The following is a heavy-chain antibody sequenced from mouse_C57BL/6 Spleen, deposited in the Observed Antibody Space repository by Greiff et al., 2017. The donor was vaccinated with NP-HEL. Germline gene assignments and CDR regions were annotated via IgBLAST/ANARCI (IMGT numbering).Heavy chain of an antibody. CDR2: ISYDGSN. D-gene: IGHD1-1*01. CDR1: GYSITSGYY. V-gene: IGHV3-6*01. Sequence: EVKLMESGPGLVKPSQSLSLTCSVTGYSITSGYYWNWIRQFPGNKLEWMGYISYDGSNNYNPSLKNRISITRDTSKNQFFLKLNSVTTEDTATYYCARDHYGGGFAYWGQGTLVTVSA. J-gene: IGHJ3*01. CDR3: ARDHYGGGFAY.